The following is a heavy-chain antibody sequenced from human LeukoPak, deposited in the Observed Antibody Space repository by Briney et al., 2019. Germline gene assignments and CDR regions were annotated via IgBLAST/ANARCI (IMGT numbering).Heavy chain of an antibody. CDR2: ISSSSSTI. Sequence: GGSLRLSCAASGFTFSSYSMNWVRQAPGKGLEWVSYISSSSSTIYYADSVKGRITISRDNAKNSLYLQMNSLRAEDTAVYYCARVRTTVTHLVDYWGQGTLVTVSS. CDR3: ARVRTTVTHLVDY. J-gene: IGHJ4*02. V-gene: IGHV3-48*01. D-gene: IGHD4-17*01. CDR1: GFTFSSYS.